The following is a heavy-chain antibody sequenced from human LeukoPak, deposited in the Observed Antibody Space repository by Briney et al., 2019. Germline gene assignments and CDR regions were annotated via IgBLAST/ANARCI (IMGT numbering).Heavy chain of an antibody. J-gene: IGHJ4*02. D-gene: IGHD5/OR15-5a*01. CDR1: GFTLSSYA. CDR2: ISGSGDTT. Sequence: GGSLRLSCAVSGFTLSSYAMSWVRQAPGKGLEWVSIISGSGDTTYYAGAVKGRFTISRDNSKNTLYLQLNSLRVEDTAVYYCAKGGPTGNLRSIGRDFWGQGTLVTVSS. CDR3: AKGGPTGNLRSIGRDF. V-gene: IGHV3-23*01.